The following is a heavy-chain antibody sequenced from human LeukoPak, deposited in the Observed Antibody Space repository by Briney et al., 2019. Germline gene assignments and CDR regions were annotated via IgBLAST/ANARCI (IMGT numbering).Heavy chain of an antibody. Sequence: SETLSLTCTVSGGSISSYYWSWIRQPRGKGLEWIGYIYYSGSTNYNPSLKSRVTISVDTSKNQFSLKLSSVTAADTAVYYCARPDCTNGVCYPVGAFDIWGQGTMVTVSS. CDR2: IYYSGST. CDR1: GGSISSYY. J-gene: IGHJ3*02. CDR3: ARPDCTNGVCYPVGAFDI. D-gene: IGHD2-8*01. V-gene: IGHV4-59*08.